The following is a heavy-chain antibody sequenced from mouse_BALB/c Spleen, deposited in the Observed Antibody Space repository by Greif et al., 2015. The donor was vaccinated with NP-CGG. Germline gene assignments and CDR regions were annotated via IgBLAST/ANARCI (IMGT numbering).Heavy chain of an antibody. CDR2: IYPYNGGT. J-gene: IGHJ3*01. V-gene: IGHV1S29*02. Sequence: VHVKQSGPELVKPGASVKISCKASGYTFTDYNMHWVKQSHGKSLEWIGYIYPYNGGTGYNQKFKSKATLTVDNSSSTAYMELRSLTSEDSAVYYCARGKGWLPAWFAYWGQGTLVTVSA. D-gene: IGHD2-3*01. CDR3: ARGKGWLPAWFAY. CDR1: GYTFTDYN.